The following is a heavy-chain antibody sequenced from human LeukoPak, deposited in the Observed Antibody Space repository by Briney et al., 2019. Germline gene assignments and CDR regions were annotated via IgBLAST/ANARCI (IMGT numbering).Heavy chain of an antibody. D-gene: IGHD6-13*01. CDR3: AKDGSDTIAAATYYYYPMDV. CDR1: GFTFNIYG. Sequence: GGSLRLSCAASGFTFNIYGMHWVRQAPGKGLEWVAAISSDGNNKFYTDSVKGRFTISRDNSESTLYLQINSLRSEDTAVYHCAKDGSDTIAAATYYYYPMDVWGQGTTVTVSS. V-gene: IGHV3-30*18. CDR2: ISSDGNNK. J-gene: IGHJ6*02.